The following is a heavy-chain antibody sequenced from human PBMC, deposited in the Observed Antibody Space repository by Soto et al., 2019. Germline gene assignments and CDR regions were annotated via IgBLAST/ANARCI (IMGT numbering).Heavy chain of an antibody. CDR3: ARDQLWFGELFDAFDI. Sequence: GGSVKVSCKGSWYTLTSYSMDLVGQGPRQRLEWMGWINAGNGNTKYSQKFQGRVTITRDTSASTAYMELSSLRSEDTAVYYCARDQLWFGELFDAFDIWGQGTMVTVSS. CDR1: WYTLTSYS. V-gene: IGHV1-3*01. J-gene: IGHJ3*02. D-gene: IGHD3-10*01. CDR2: INAGNGNT.